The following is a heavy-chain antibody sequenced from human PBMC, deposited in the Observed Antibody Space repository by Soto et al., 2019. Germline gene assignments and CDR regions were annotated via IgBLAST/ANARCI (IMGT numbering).Heavy chain of an antibody. D-gene: IGHD2-2*01. CDR3: AKRACRSTSCPNWFGP. J-gene: IGHJ5*02. V-gene: IGHV4-59*01. Sequence: SETLSLTCTVSGGSISSYYWSWIRQPPGKGLEWIGYIYYSGSTNYNPSLKSRVTISVDTSKNQFSLKLSSLTAADTAVYYCAKRACRSTSCPNWFGPWGQGTLVAASS. CDR2: IYYSGST. CDR1: GGSISSYY.